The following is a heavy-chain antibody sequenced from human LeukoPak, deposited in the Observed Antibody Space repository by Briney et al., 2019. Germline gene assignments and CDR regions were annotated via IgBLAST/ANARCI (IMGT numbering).Heavy chain of an antibody. CDR2: IYYDGSEQ. V-gene: IGHV3-33*01. CDR1: GFTFRNAG. Sequence: GRSLRLSCAASGFTFRNAGMHWVRQAPGKGLEWVAMIYYDGSEQYYADSVKGRFTISRDTPKSTLFLQMNSLRPEDTAVYYCARDRGLSYLDYWGQGTLVIVSS. J-gene: IGHJ4*02. CDR3: ARDRGLSYLDY. D-gene: IGHD2-21*01.